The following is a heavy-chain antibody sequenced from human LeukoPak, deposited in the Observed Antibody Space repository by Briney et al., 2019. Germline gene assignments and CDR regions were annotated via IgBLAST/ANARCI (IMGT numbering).Heavy chain of an antibody. V-gene: IGHV4-31*11. J-gene: IGHJ6*02. Sequence: SETLSLTCAVSGRPISSGGYYWSSIRQHPGKGLEWIGYIYYSGNTYYNPSLKSRVTISVDTSKNQFSLKLSSVTAADTAVYYCARAVVSRYCSSTSCYGMDVWGQGTMVTVSS. CDR2: IYYSGNT. CDR1: GRPISSGGYY. D-gene: IGHD2-2*01. CDR3: ARAVVSRYCSSTSCYGMDV.